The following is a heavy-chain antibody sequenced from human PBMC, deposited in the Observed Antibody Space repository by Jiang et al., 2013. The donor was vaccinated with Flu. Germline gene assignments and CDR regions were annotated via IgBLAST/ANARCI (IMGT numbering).Heavy chain of an antibody. D-gene: IGHD3-3*01. CDR3: AREPRRGRTVVSYEWFGLDV. J-gene: IGHJ6*02. Sequence: VQLVESGGGLVKPGGSLRLSCVGSGFTFIEYYLSWVRQAPGKGLEWVSYMSGSGNTIEYAESVKGRFTISRDNAKNSVYLHMDNLRDEDTAVYYCAREPRRGRTVVSYEWFGLDVWGQGTTVIVSS. V-gene: IGHV3-11*04. CDR2: MSGSGNTI. CDR1: GFTFIEYY.